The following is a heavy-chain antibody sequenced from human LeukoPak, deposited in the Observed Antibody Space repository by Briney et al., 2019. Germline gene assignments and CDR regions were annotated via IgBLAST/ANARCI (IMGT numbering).Heavy chain of an antibody. CDR3: ARETEPLDYGDSTNLDY. CDR1: GFTFSSFS. V-gene: IGHV3-21*01. Sequence: GGSLRLSCAASGFTFSSFSMNWVRQAPGKGLEWVAFIVSRTGNIYYADSVKGRFTISRDNAKNSLYLQMNSLRAEDTAVYYCARETEPLDYGDSTNLDYWGQGTLVNFSS. J-gene: IGHJ4*02. CDR2: IVSRTGNI. D-gene: IGHD4/OR15-4a*01.